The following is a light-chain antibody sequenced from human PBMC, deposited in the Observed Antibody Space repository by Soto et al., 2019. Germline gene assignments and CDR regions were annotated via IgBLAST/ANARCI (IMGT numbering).Light chain of an antibody. V-gene: IGLV1-47*02. CDR1: FSNIGRDY. Sequence: QSVLTQPPSASGTPGQRVTISCSGSFSNIGRDYVYWYQQFPGTAPKLLIYTNNQRPSGVPDRFSGSKSGTSASLAISGLRSEDEADYYCAAWDDSLSGYVFGTVTKLTVL. J-gene: IGLJ1*01. CDR2: TNN. CDR3: AAWDDSLSGYV.